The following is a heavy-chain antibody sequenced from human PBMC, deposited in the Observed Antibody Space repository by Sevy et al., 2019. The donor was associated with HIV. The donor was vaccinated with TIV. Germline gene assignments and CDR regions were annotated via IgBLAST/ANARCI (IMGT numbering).Heavy chain of an antibody. J-gene: IGHJ6*02. Sequence: SEILSLTCTVSGGSISSYYWSWIRQPPGKGLEWIGYIYYSGSTNYNPSVKSRVTISVDTSKNQFSLKLSSVTAADTAVYYCAGAFGRSYRTSYGMDVWGQGTTVTVSS. CDR2: IYYSGST. CDR1: GGSISSYY. V-gene: IGHV4-59*01. CDR3: AGAFGRSYRTSYGMDV. D-gene: IGHD3-16*02.